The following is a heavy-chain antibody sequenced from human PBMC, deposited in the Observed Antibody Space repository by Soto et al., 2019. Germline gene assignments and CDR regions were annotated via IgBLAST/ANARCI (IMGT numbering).Heavy chain of an antibody. D-gene: IGHD1-26*01. CDR3: ARGGSHLIDY. V-gene: IGHV1-18*01. J-gene: IGHJ4*02. Sequence: QVQLVQSGAELKKPGASVKVSCKASGYTFSSHGISWVRQAPGQGLEWMGGISVNNGNTKYGQNLQGRVTMTTDTSARTADMAVRSLRSDETAVYYCARGGSHLIDYWGQGTLVTVSS. CDR2: ISVNNGNT. CDR1: GYTFSSHG.